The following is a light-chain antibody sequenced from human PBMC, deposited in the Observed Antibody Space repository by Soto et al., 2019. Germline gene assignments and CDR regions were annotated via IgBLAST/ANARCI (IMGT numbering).Light chain of an antibody. J-gene: IGKJ5*01. CDR3: QQRSNWPIT. CDR1: QSVSTN. Sequence: IVMAQSPSTLSVSPGERATLSCRASQSVSTNLAWYQQKPGQAPRLLIYDTSNRATGIPARFSGSGSGTDFTLTISSLEPEDFAVYYCQQRSNWPITFGQGTRLEIK. V-gene: IGKV3-11*01. CDR2: DTS.